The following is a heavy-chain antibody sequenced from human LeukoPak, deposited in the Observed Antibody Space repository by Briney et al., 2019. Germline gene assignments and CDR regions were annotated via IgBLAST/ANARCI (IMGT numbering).Heavy chain of an antibody. D-gene: IGHD3-10*01. CDR2: IYWDDDK. V-gene: IGHV2-5*08. Sequence: TLSLTCTVSGGSIRSYYWSWIRQPPGKALEWLALIYWDDDKRYSPSLKSRLTITKDTSKNQVVLTMTNMDPVDTATYYCAHNSITMVRVVPRYYYYYMDVWGKGTTVTVSS. CDR3: AHNSITMVRVVPRYYYYYMDV. J-gene: IGHJ6*03. CDR1: GGSIRSYYW.